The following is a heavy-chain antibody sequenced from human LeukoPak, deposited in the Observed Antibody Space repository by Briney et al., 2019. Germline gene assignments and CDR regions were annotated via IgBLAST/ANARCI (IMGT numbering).Heavy chain of an antibody. V-gene: IGHV3-23*01. CDR1: GFTFSSYA. CDR3: AKGGDIVVVPAATRNWFDP. CDR2: ISGSGGST. Sequence: PGASLGLSCAASGFTFSSYAMSWVRQAPGKGLEWVSAISGSGGSTYYADSVKGRFTISRDNSKNTLYLQMNSLRAEDTAVYYCAKGGDIVVVPAATRNWFDPWGQGTLVTVSS. D-gene: IGHD2-2*01. J-gene: IGHJ5*02.